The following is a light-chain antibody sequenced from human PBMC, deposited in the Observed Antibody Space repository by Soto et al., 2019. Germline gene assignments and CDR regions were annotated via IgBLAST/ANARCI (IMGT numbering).Light chain of an antibody. J-gene: IGLJ3*02. CDR2: GSS. CDR1: SSNIGAGYD. V-gene: IGLV1-40*01. CDR3: QSYDSSLSGGG. Sequence: QSVLTQPPSVSGAPGQRVTISCTGSSSNIGAGYDVHWYQQLPGTAPKLLIYGSSNRPSGVPDRFSGSKSGTSASLAITGLQAEDEADYYCQSYDSSLSGGGFGGGTKLTVL.